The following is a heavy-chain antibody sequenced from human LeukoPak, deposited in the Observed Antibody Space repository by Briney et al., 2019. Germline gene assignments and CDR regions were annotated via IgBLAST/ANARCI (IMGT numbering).Heavy chain of an antibody. D-gene: IGHD5-18*01. CDR1: GFTFSNAW. CDR3: HSRPKIRGYSYGFLDY. V-gene: IGHV3-21*04. CDR2: ISSSSSYI. J-gene: IGHJ4*02. Sequence: GGSLRLSCAASGFTFSNAWMNWVRQAPGKGLEWVSSISSSSSYIYYADSVKGRFTISRDNSKNTLYLQMNSLRAEDTAVYYCHSRPKIRGYSYGFLDYWGQGTLVTVSS.